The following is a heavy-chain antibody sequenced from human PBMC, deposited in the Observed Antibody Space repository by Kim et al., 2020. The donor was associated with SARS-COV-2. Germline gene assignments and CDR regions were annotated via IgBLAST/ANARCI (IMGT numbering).Heavy chain of an antibody. CDR2: ISGSGGST. Sequence: ESLRLSCAASGFTFSSYAMSWVRQAPGKGLEWVSAISGSGGSTYYADSVKGRFTISRDNSKNTLYLQMNSLRAEDTAVYYCAKEGVYYGSGSYYNLPFYGMDVWGQGTTVTVSS. J-gene: IGHJ6*02. CDR3: AKEGVYYGSGSYYNLPFYGMDV. V-gene: IGHV3-23*01. CDR1: GFTFSSYA. D-gene: IGHD3-10*01.